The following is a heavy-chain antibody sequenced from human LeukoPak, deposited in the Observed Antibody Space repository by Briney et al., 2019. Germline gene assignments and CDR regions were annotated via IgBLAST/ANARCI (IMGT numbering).Heavy chain of an antibody. CDR1: GFTFSNAW. J-gene: IGHJ4*02. D-gene: IGHD4-17*01. CDR3: TTDSARAYGDYADFDY. Sequence: GGSLRLSCAASGFTFSNAWMSWVRQAPGKGLEWVGRIKSKTDGGTTDYAAPVKGRFTISRDDSKNTLYLQMNSLKSEDTAVYYCTTDSARAYGDYADFDYWGQGTLVTVSS. V-gene: IGHV3-15*01. CDR2: IKSKTDGGTT.